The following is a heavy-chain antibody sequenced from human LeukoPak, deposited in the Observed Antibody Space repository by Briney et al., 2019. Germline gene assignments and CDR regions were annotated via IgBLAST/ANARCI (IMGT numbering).Heavy chain of an antibody. CDR2: IIPIFRTP. CDR3: ARVDRYYFYLDV. CDR1: GGTSSTYT. V-gene: IGHV1-69*05. J-gene: IGHJ6*03. Sequence: SVKVSCKASGGTSSTYTITWVRQAPGQGLEWMGGIIPIFRTPNYAQKFQGRVTITTDESTSTAYMELSSLKSEDAAIYYCARVDRYYFYLDVWGKGTTVTVSS.